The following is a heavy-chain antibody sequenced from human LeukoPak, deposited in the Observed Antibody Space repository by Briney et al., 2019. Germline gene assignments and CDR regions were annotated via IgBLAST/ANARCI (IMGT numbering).Heavy chain of an antibody. Sequence: GSSVKVSCKASGGTFSSYAISWVRQAPGQGLEWMGRIIPILGIANYAQKFQGRVTITADKSTSTAYMELSSLRSEDTAVYYCARDLRAYYYDSSGAFDYWGQGTLVTVSS. V-gene: IGHV1-69*04. J-gene: IGHJ4*02. CDR3: ARDLRAYYYDSSGAFDY. CDR1: GGTFSSYA. CDR2: IIPILGIA. D-gene: IGHD3-22*01.